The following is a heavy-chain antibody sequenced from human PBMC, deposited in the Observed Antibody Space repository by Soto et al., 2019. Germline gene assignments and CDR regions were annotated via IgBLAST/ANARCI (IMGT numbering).Heavy chain of an antibody. CDR3: ERDAGKDESINY. J-gene: IGHJ4*02. Sequence: QVQVVESGGGVVQPGTSLRLSCAASGFTFSNFGMHWVRQAPGKGLEWVAVIWHDGKNKYYADSVEGRFTISRDNSKNTLNLQMNSLRAEDTAVYYCERDAGKDESINYWGQGTLVIVSS. V-gene: IGHV3-33*01. CDR1: GFTFSNFG. CDR2: IWHDGKNK.